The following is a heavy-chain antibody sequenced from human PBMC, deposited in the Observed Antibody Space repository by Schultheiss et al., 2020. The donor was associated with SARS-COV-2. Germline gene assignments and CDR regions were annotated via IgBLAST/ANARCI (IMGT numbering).Heavy chain of an antibody. Sequence: GESLKISCAASGFTFSSYAMHWVRQAPGKGLEWVAVISYDGSNKYYADSVKGRFTISRDNAKNSLYLQMNSLRAGDTAVYYCARAGWYYDFWSGYSTVGYYMDVWGQGTTVTVSS. CDR2: ISYDGSNK. CDR1: GFTFSSYA. D-gene: IGHD3-3*01. J-gene: IGHJ6*03. V-gene: IGHV3-30-3*01. CDR3: ARAGWYYDFWSGYSTVGYYMDV.